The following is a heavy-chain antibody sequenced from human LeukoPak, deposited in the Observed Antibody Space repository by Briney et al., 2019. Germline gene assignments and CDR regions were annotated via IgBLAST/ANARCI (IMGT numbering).Heavy chain of an antibody. CDR3: AKDFGSRVPYDAFDI. CDR1: GFTFNSYG. Sequence: QPGRSLRLSCAASGFTFNSYGMHWVRQAPGKGLEWVAFISYDGSNIYYGDSVKGRFTISRDNSKNTLYLQMNSLRAEDTAVYYCAKDFGSRVPYDAFDIWGQGTMVTVSS. CDR2: ISYDGSNI. J-gene: IGHJ3*02. V-gene: IGHV3-30*18. D-gene: IGHD2-15*01.